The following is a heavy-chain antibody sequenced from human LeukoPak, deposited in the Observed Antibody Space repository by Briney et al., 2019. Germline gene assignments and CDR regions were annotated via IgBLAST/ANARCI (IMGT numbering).Heavy chain of an antibody. J-gene: IGHJ6*03. CDR2: TFYTGST. V-gene: IGHV4-39*07. CDR1: SGSISTSNYY. Sequence: SETLSLTCTVSSGSISTSNYYWGWVRQPPGKALEWIGNTFYTGSTYYSPSLKSRVTISVDTSKNQFSLKLSSVTAADTAVYYCARVKDPGGYYYYYYIDVWGKGTTVTVSS. D-gene: IGHD3-16*01. CDR3: ARVKDPGGYYYYYYIDV.